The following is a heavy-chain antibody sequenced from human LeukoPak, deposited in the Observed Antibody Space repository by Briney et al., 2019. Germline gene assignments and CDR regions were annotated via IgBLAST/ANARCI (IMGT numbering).Heavy chain of an antibody. V-gene: IGHV1-69*06. CDR2: IIPIFGTA. CDR3: ARAGDLVGATHYYYYYYMDV. J-gene: IGHJ6*03. CDR1: GGTFSSYA. Sequence: ASVKVSCKASGGTFSSYAISWVRQAPGQGLEWMGGIIPIFGTANYAQKFQGRVTITADKSTSTAYMELSSLRSEDTAVYYCARAGDLVGATHYYYYYYMDVRGKGTTVTVSS. D-gene: IGHD1-26*01.